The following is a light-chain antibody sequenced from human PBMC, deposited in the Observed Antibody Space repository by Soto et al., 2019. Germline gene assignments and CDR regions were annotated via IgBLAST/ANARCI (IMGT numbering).Light chain of an antibody. CDR3: QQYGSSPLT. V-gene: IGKV3-20*01. J-gene: IGKJ4*01. CDR2: GAS. CDR1: QSVSSSF. Sequence: EIVLTQSPGTLSLSPGERATLSCRASQSVSSSFLAWYQQKPGQAPRLLTYGASSRAPGIPDRFSGSGSGTDFTLTISRLEPEDVAVYYCQQYGSSPLTFGGGTKVEIK.